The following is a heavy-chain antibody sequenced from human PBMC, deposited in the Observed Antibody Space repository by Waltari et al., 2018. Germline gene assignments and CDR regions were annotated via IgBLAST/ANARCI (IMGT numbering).Heavy chain of an antibody. V-gene: IGHV1-2*06. D-gene: IGHD2-8*01. CDR1: GYSFTAYH. J-gene: IGHJ3*01. Sequence: QVPLVQSGAEVQKPGASVKVSCKTSGYSFTAYHMHWVRQAPGQGLEWMWRINPNTGDTTYAQKFEGRVTMTRDTAMSTAYMELNNLTSDDTALYFCASNRDMLGWGQGTMVIVSS. CDR2: INPNTGDT. CDR3: ASNRDMLG.